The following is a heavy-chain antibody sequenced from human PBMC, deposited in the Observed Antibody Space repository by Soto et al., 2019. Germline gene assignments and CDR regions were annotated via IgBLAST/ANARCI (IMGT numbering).Heavy chain of an antibody. Sequence: QVQLVESGGGVVQPGRSLRLSCAASAFTLSKFAMHWVRQAPGKGLEWVAVTSKDGINTYYAGAVKGRFTISRDNSKSTMYLQMNSLRTEDKAMYYCARGNMDVWGQGTTVTVSS. J-gene: IGHJ6*02. CDR2: TSKDGINT. V-gene: IGHV3-30-3*01. CDR3: ARGNMDV. CDR1: AFTLSKFA. D-gene: IGHD1-1*01.